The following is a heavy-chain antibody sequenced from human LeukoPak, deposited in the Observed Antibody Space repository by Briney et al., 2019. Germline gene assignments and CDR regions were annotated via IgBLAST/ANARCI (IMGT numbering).Heavy chain of an antibody. CDR2: ISHAGTT. V-gene: IGHV4-34*01. J-gene: IGHJ6*02. Sequence: SGTLSLTCGVGGASFSGYYWTWIRQPPGKGLEWIGEISHAGTTYYNPSLKSRVTISLDTSENQFSLKLSSVTAADTAVYYCARGRPSYYYYGMDVWGQGTTVTVSS. CDR1: GASFSGYY. CDR3: ARGRPSYYYYGMDV.